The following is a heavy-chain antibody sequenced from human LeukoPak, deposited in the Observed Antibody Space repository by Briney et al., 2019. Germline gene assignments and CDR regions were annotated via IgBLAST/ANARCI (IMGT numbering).Heavy chain of an antibody. CDR3: ARAWYYYDSSGYYYPNDY. CDR1: GFTFSSYW. D-gene: IGHD3-22*01. CDR2: IKQDGSEK. J-gene: IGHJ4*02. Sequence: GGSLRLSCAASGFTFSSYWMSWVRQAPGKGLEWVADIKQDGSEKYYVDSVKGRFTISRDNAKNSLYLQMNSLRAEDTAVYYCARAWYYYDSSGYYYPNDYWGQGTLVTVSS. V-gene: IGHV3-7*01.